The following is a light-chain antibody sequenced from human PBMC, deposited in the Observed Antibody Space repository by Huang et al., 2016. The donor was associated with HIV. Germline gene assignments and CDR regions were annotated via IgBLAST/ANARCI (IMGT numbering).Light chain of an antibody. CDR2: AAS. CDR1: QGISNS. V-gene: IGKV1-9*01. CDR3: QQFSSYSPLT. J-gene: IGKJ4*01. Sequence: IQLTQSPSSLSASVGDRVTITCRASQGISNSLVWYQQKPGRAPKLLIYAASTLQSWVTSRFSGSGSGTDFTLTISSLQPEDSATYYCQQFSSYSPLTFGGGTKVEIK.